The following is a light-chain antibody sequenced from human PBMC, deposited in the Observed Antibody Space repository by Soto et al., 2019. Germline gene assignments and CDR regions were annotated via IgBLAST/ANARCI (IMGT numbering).Light chain of an antibody. J-gene: IGLJ1*01. Sequence: QSVLTQPAPVSGCPGQSITISCTGTSSDVGGYNYVSWYQQHPGKAPKLMIYEVNNRLSGVSNRFSGSKSGNTASLTISGLEAEDEADYYCNSYTTSSTYVFGTGTKVTVL. CDR2: EVN. CDR3: NSYTTSSTYV. V-gene: IGLV2-14*01. CDR1: SSDVGGYNY.